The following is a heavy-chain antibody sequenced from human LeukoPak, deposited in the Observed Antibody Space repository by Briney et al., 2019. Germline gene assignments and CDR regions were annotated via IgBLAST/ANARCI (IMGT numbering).Heavy chain of an antibody. J-gene: IGHJ4*02. CDR2: INHSGST. CDR3: ARDGDYSNSFDY. CDR1: GGSFSGYY. D-gene: IGHD4-11*01. Sequence: SETLSLTCAVYGGSFSGYYWSWIRQPPGKGLEWIGEINHSGSTNYNPSLKSRVTISVDTSKNQFSLKLSSVTAADTAVYYCARDGDYSNSFDYWGQGTLVTVSS. V-gene: IGHV4-34*01.